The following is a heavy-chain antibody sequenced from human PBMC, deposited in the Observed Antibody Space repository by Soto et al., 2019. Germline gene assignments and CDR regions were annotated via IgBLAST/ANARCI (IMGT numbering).Heavy chain of an antibody. CDR3: ARVRHINAFDI. V-gene: IGHV4-30-4*01. CDR1: GGSISSGDYY. D-gene: IGHD1-20*01. CDR2: IYYSGST. J-gene: IGHJ3*02. Sequence: QVQLQESGPGLVKPSQTLSLTCTVSGGSISSGDYYWSWIRQPPGKGLEWIGYIYYSGSTYYNPTLKSRFTISVDASKNQFSLKLGSVTAADTAVYYCARVRHINAFDIWGQGTMVTVSS.